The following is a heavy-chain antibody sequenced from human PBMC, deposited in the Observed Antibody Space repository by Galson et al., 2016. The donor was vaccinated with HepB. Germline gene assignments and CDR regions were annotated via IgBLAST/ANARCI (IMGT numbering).Heavy chain of an antibody. V-gene: IGHV3-48*01. CDR2: ISSNGDTI. Sequence: LRLSCAASGFTFTRHSMNWVRQVPGKGLEWVTYISSNGDTIYYADSEKGRFSISRDIAKNSLYLQMNSLRADDTGVYYCARDESGDYRLDYWGRGTLVTVSS. J-gene: IGHJ4*02. D-gene: IGHD4-17*01. CDR1: GFTFTRHS. CDR3: ARDESGDYRLDY.